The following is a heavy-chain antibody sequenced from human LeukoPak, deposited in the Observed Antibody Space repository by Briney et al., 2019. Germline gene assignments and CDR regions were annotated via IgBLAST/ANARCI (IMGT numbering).Heavy chain of an antibody. J-gene: IGHJ3*01. Sequence: GASLQISCKGSGYNFSRNWIAWVRQMPGNGLEWMGIIYPGDSDTSYSPSLQGQVTMSADMSMTTAYLQWSSLKASDTAIYYCARLDFSMLPRNGGSFDFWGQGTLVTVSS. CDR3: ARLDFSMLPRNGGSFDF. CDR1: GYNFSRNW. V-gene: IGHV5-51*01. CDR2: IYPGDSDT. D-gene: IGHD3-10*01.